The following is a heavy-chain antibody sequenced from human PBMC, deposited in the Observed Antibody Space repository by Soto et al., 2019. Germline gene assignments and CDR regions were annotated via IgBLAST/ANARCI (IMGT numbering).Heavy chain of an antibody. D-gene: IGHD3-3*01. CDR3: ASPRQGNYDFLSGYYALDY. CDR2: FYYTGGT. J-gene: IGHJ4*02. Sequence: PSETLSLTCTVSGACISSSRSYGGWVRQPPGKGLEWIVSFYYTGGTYSTYYNPSLKSRVTISVDTSKSQFSLNLRSVTAADTAVYYCASPRQGNYDFLSGYYALDYWGQGTLVTVSS. V-gene: IGHV4-39*01. CDR1: GACISSSRSY.